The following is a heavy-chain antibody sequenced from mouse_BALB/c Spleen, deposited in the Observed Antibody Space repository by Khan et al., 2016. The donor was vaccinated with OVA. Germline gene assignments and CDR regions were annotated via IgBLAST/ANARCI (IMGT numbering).Heavy chain of an antibody. CDR2: ISYSGVT. Sequence: VQLKESGPGLVKPSQSLSLTCTVTGYSITSGYAWNWIRQFPGNKLEWMGYISYSGVTSYTPSLKSRISITRDTSKNQFFLQLNSVTTEDTATYYCAGGNYYGYNFDYWGQGTPLTVSS. J-gene: IGHJ2*01. CDR3: AGGNYYGYNFDY. D-gene: IGHD1-2*01. V-gene: IGHV3-2*02. CDR1: GYSITSGYA.